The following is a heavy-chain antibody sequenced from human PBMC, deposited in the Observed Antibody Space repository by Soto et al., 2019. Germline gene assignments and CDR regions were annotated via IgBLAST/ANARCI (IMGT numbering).Heavy chain of an antibody. CDR2: IYYSGST. CDR1: GGSISSYY. V-gene: IGHV4-59*08. Sequence: PSETPSLTCTVSGGSISSYYWSWIRQPPGKGLEWIGDIYYSGSTNYNPSLESRVAISVDTSANQFSLQLTSVTAADTAIYYCARLQGYCGPSGCLYSYCFDPWGHGTLVTVSS. J-gene: IGHJ5*02. CDR3: ARLQGYCGPSGCLYSYCFDP. D-gene: IGHD6-19*01.